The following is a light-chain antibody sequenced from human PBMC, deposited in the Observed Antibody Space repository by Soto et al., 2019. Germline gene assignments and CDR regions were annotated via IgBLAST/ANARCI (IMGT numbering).Light chain of an antibody. CDR2: KAS. CDR1: QGISSW. CDR3: QQYKT. V-gene: IGKV1-5*03. J-gene: IGKJ1*01. Sequence: DIQMTQSPSSLSASVGDRVTITCRGSQGISSWLAWYQQKPGKAPRLLIYKASSLASGVPSRFSGSGSGTEFTLTISSLQPDDFATYYCQQYKTFGQGTSVEIK.